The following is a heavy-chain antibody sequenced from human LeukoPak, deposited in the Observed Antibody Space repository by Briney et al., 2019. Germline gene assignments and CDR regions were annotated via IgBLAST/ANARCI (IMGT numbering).Heavy chain of an antibody. J-gene: IGHJ4*02. CDR1: GYTISSGYY. D-gene: IGHD3-10*01. Sequence: PSETLSLTCDVAGYTISSGYYWGWIRQPPGKGLEWIGTIYHTGSTYYNPSLKSRVAISVDTSKNQFSLRLNSVTAEDTAMYYCARADWILTSGLDYWGQGTLVTVSS. V-gene: IGHV4-38-2*01. CDR2: IYHTGST. CDR3: ARADWILTSGLDY.